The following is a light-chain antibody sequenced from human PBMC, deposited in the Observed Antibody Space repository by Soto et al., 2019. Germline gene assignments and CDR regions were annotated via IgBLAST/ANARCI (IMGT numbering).Light chain of an antibody. V-gene: IGKV3-15*01. CDR3: QQYTNWPRT. CDR1: QSVSSN. Sequence: EIVMTQSPVTLSVSPGERATLSCRASQSVSSNLAWYQQKPGQAPRLLIYGASTRATDIPARFSGSGSGTEFTLTISSLQSEDFAVYYCQQYTNWPRTFGQGNKV. CDR2: GAS. J-gene: IGKJ1*01.